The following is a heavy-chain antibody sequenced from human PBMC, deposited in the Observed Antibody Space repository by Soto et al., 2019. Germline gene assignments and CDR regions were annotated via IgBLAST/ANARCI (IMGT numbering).Heavy chain of an antibody. V-gene: IGHV3-30*18. J-gene: IGHJ6*02. CDR3: AKDLAAAGMWHIWYYYYYYGMDV. CDR2: ISYDGSNK. Sequence: QVQLVESGGGVVQPGRSLRLSCAASGFTFSSYGMHWVRHAPGKGLERVAVISYDGSNKYYADSVKGRFTISRDNSKNTLYLQMNSLRAEDTAVYYCAKDLAAAGMWHIWYYYYYYGMDVWGQGTTVTVSS. D-gene: IGHD6-13*01. CDR1: GFTFSSYG.